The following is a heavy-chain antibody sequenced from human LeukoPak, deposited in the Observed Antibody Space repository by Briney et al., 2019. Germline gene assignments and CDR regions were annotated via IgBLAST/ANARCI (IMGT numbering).Heavy chain of an antibody. D-gene: IGHD1-26*01. CDR2: INYSGNT. Sequence: SETLSLTCTVSGGSIRSNYWSWIRQPPGKGLEWIAYINYSGNTNNNPSLKSRVTISVDTSKSQFSLKLSSVTAADTAVYYCARHGHDTGNFYAHFDYWGQGALVTVSS. CDR1: GGSIRSNY. J-gene: IGHJ4*02. CDR3: ARHGHDTGNFYAHFDY. V-gene: IGHV4-59*08.